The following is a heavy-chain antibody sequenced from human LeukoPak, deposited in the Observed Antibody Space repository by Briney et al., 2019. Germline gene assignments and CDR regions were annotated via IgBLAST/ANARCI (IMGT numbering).Heavy chain of an antibody. CDR1: GFTFSSYW. CDR2: IKQDGSEK. D-gene: IGHD2-15*01. CDR3: AKDGVVAAGYYYYYYMDV. V-gene: IGHV3-7*03. J-gene: IGHJ6*03. Sequence: PGGSLRLSCAASGFTFSSYWMSWVRQAPGKGLEWVANIKQDGSEKYYVDSVKGRFTISRDNSKNSLYLQMNSLRAEDTALYYCAKDGVVAAGYYYYYYMDVWGKGTTVTVSS.